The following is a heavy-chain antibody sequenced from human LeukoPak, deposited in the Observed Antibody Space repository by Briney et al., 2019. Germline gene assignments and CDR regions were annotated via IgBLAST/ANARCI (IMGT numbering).Heavy chain of an antibody. CDR1: GFTFNTYA. Sequence: GGSLRLSCAASGFTFNTYAMSWVRQTPGKGLEWVSGIGGGSTYYADSVKGRFTVSRDISQNTLSLQMNSLRAEDTAVCYCAKSPLDYCSGSSCYLYFDYWGLGTLVTVSS. J-gene: IGHJ4*02. CDR3: AKSPLDYCSGSSCYLYFDY. D-gene: IGHD2-15*01. CDR2: IGGGST. V-gene: IGHV3-23*01.